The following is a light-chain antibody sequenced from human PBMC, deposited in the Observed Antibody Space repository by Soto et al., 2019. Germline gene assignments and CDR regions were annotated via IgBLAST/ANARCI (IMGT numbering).Light chain of an antibody. CDR3: CSYAGSYTWV. CDR1: SSDVGGYNY. Sequence: QSALTQPRSVSGSPGQSVTISCTGTSSDVGGYNYVSWYRQHPGKAPKLMIYDVSKRPSGVPDRFSGSKSGNTASLTISGLQAEDEGDYYCCSYAGSYTWVFVTGTKLTVL. CDR2: DVS. V-gene: IGLV2-11*01. J-gene: IGLJ1*01.